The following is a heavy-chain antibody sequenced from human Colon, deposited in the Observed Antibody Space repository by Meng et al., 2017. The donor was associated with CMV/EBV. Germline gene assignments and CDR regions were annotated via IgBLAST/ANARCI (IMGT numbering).Heavy chain of an antibody. D-gene: IGHD5-18*01. V-gene: IGHV5-51*01. CDR3: AGGYINYYAMDV. CDR1: GYTFTSYW. J-gene: IGHJ6*02. CDR2: IYPGDSDT. Sequence: GGSLRLSCRGSGYTFTSYWIAWVRQMPGKGLEWMGIIYPGDSDTRYSPSFQGQVTISADKSISTAYLQWSSLKASDTAMYYCAGGYINYYAMDVRGQGTTVTVSS.